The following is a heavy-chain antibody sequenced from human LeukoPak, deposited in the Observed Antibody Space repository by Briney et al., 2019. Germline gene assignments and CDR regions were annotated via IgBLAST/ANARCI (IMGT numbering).Heavy chain of an antibody. CDR2: INQGGTEK. D-gene: IGHD2-2*01. V-gene: IGHV3-7*01. Sequence: GGSLRLSCATSGFSFNTFWMNWIRQAPGKGLERVASINQGGTEKYYVDSVKGRFTISRDSAKNSLYLQMYGLTAEDTAVYYCARDGPPAGLYFDNWGQGTLVTVSS. J-gene: IGHJ4*02. CDR3: ARDGPPAGLYFDN. CDR1: GFSFNTFW.